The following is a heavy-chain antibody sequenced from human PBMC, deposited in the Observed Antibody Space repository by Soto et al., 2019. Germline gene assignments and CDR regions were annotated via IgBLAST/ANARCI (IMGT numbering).Heavy chain of an antibody. CDR3: ASPKIAFYTGFDP. J-gene: IGHJ5*02. D-gene: IGHD3-3*02. CDR1: GGSISSSSYY. CDR2: IYYSGST. V-gene: IGHV4-39*01. Sequence: QLQLQESGPGLVKPSETLSLTCTVSGGSISSSSYYWGWIRQPPGKGLAWIGSIYYSGSTYYTPSLQTRVTIVVATSKNQSSLKLSSVTAADTAVYYCASPKIAFYTGFDPWGQGTLVTVSS.